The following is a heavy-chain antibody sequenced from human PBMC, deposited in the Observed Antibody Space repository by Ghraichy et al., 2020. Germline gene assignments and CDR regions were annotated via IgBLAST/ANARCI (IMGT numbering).Heavy chain of an antibody. V-gene: IGHV4-39*01. J-gene: IGHJ6*02. CDR1: GGSISTTGYY. CDR2: VYYSGST. D-gene: IGHD6-19*01. CDR3: ARHGELYSSGWGAFSYYYGMDV. Sequence: SQTLSLTCAVSGGSISTTGYYWGWIRQPPGKGLEWIGSVYYSGSTYYNPSLKSRVTISVDTSKNQFSLKLSSVTATDTAVFYCARHGELYSSGWGAFSYYYGMDVWGQGTTVTVSS.